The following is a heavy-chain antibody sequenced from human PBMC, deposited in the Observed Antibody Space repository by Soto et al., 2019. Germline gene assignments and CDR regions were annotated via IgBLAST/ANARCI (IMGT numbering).Heavy chain of an antibody. CDR2: ISTSNNNT. J-gene: IGHJ3*02. Sequence: AAVKVACKASGYTFSKYAITWLRQAPGQGPEWVGWISTSNNNTSYIQKLQGRVTVTTDTSTSTAYMELRSLRSDDRAVYYCARGREGNYFIDAFDIWRQETM. D-gene: IGHD3-9*01. V-gene: IGHV1-18*04. CDR3: ARGREGNYFIDAFDI. CDR1: GYTFSKYA.